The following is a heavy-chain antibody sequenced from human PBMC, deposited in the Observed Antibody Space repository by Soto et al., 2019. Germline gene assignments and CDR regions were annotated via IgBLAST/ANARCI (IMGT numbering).Heavy chain of an antibody. CDR3: ARDRSGAGGYYYGMDV. D-gene: IGHD2-15*01. CDR2: IYSGGST. V-gene: IGHV3-53*01. J-gene: IGHJ6*02. Sequence: GGSLRLSCAASGFTVSSNYMSWVRQAPGKGLEWVSVIYSGGSTYYADSVKGRFTISRDNSKNTLYLQMNSLRAEDTAVYYCARDRSGAGGYYYGMDVWGQGTTVTVS. CDR1: GFTVSSNY.